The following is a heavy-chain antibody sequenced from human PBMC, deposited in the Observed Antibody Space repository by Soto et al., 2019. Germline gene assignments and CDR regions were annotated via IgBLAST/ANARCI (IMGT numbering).Heavy chain of an antibody. CDR1: GYTLTELS. CDR2: FDPEDGET. Sequence: GASVKVSCKVSGYTLTELSMHWVRQAPGKGLEWMGGFDPEDGETIYAQKFQGRVTMTEDTSTDTAYMELSSLRSEDTAVYYCATDSLYCSGGSCLHTYWGQGTLVTVSS. V-gene: IGHV1-24*01. J-gene: IGHJ4*02. D-gene: IGHD2-15*01. CDR3: ATDSLYCSGGSCLHTY.